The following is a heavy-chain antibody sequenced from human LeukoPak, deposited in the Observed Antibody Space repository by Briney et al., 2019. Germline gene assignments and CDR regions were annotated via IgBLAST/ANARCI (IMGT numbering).Heavy chain of an antibody. CDR3: ASVAVAGYFDS. D-gene: IGHD6-19*01. CDR1: GLTFSSYN. J-gene: IGHJ4*02. Sequence: GGSLRLSCAASGLTFSSYNMNWVRQALGKGLEWVSSISSGSSYIYYADSVKGRFTISRDNAKNSLYLQMNSLRAEDTAVYYCASVAVAGYFDSWGQGTLVTVSS. V-gene: IGHV3-21*01. CDR2: ISSGSSYI.